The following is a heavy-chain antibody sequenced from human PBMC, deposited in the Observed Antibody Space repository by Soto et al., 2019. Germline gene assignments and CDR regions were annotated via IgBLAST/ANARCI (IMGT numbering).Heavy chain of an antibody. V-gene: IGHV3-30*18. D-gene: IGHD2-21*02. CDR1: GFIFGSYG. CDR3: AQVPRYTVTPPDDY. CDR2: ISYDGTNK. Sequence: QVQLVESGGGVVQPGRSLRLSCVASGFIFGSYGMQWVRQAPGEGLEWVAVISYDGTNKYYADSVKGRFTLSRDNSKNTLRLQMNSLRAEDTAADYCAQVPRYTVTPPDDYWGQGTLVTVSS. J-gene: IGHJ4*02.